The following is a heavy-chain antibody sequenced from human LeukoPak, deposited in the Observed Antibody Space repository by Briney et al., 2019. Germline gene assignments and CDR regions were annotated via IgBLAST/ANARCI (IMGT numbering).Heavy chain of an antibody. D-gene: IGHD3-22*01. CDR1: GGSISSYY. CDR2: IYYSGST. Sequence: SETLSLTCTVFGGSISSYYWSWIRQPPGKGLEWIGYIYYSGSTNYNPSLKSRVTISVDTSKNQFSLKLSSVTAADTAVYYCARQNYYDSSGYYVWFDPWGQGTLVTVSS. CDR3: ARQNYYDSSGYYVWFDP. V-gene: IGHV4-59*08. J-gene: IGHJ5*02.